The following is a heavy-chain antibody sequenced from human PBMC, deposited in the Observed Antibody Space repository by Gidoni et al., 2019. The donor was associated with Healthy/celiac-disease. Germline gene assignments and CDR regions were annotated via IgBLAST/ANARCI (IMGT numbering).Heavy chain of an antibody. CDR3: AREGRRGGAFDI. CDR2: SYYSGST. CDR1: AGSISSYD. D-gene: IGHD3-10*01. J-gene: IGHJ3*02. Sequence: QGQLQESGPGLVKPSETLSLTCTVSAGSISSYDWRWSRQPTGKGLEWIGYSYYSGSTNYNPSLKSRVTISVDTSKNQFSLKLSSVTAADTAVYYCAREGRRGGAFDIWGQGTMVTVSS. V-gene: IGHV4-59*01.